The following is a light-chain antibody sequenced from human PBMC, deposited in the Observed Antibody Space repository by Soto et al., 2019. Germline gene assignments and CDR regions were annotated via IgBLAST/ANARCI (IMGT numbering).Light chain of an antibody. Sequence: EIVLTQSPASLSLSPGERATLSCMASQSISTYLAWYQHKPGQAPRLLIYDTSNRATGIPARFSGSGSGTDFTLTISSLEPEDFAVYYCQQRGNWPPLTFGGGTKVEIK. V-gene: IGKV3-11*01. CDR2: DTS. J-gene: IGKJ4*01. CDR1: QSISTY. CDR3: QQRGNWPPLT.